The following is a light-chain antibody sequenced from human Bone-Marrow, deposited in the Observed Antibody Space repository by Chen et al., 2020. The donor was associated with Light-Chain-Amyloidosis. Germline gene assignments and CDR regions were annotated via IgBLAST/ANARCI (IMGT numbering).Light chain of an antibody. J-gene: IGLJ3*02. CDR2: EDT. V-gene: IGLV3-10*01. CDR1: EMTKKY. CDR3: FSTGIRGNHRV. Sequence: SYEVTQPPSVSVSPGQTARTTCSGDEMTKKYVYWYQQKSGQAPVLFIYEDTKRSSGIPERFSGSSSGTMATLTNSGAQVEDEADYYCFSTGIRGNHRVFGGGTRLTVL.